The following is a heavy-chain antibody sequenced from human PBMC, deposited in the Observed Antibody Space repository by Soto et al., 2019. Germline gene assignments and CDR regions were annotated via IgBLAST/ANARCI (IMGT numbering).Heavy chain of an antibody. D-gene: IGHD3-22*01. CDR3: AGESFDSVGHYRIPRAFDV. CDR2: LSRSSITI. CDR1: GFTFNNYG. Sequence: EVQLVESGGGLVQPGGSLTLSCAASGFTFNNYGMNWVRQAPGKGLEWVSFLSRSSITIFYADSVKGGFTISRDHAKNAVYLQMCSVKDEDTTVYYCAGESFDSVGHYRIPRAFDVWGQGTMVTVSS. V-gene: IGHV3-48*02. J-gene: IGHJ3*01.